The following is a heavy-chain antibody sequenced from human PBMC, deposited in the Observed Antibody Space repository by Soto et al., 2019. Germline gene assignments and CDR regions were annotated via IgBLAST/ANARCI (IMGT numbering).Heavy chain of an antibody. D-gene: IGHD4-17*01. V-gene: IGHV1-18*01. Sequence: QVQLVQSGAEVKKPGASVKVSCKASGYTFTSYGISWVRQAPGQGLEWMGWISAYNGNTNYAQKLQGRVTMTTDTSTSIAYMELRSLRSDDTAVYYCARALGATVTTTRYYYYGMDVWGQGTTVTVSS. CDR3: ARALGATVTTTRYYYYGMDV. J-gene: IGHJ6*02. CDR1: GYTFTSYG. CDR2: ISAYNGNT.